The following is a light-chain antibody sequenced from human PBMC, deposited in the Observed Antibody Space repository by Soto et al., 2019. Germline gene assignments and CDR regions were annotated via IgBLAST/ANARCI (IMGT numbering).Light chain of an antibody. Sequence: QSVLTQPASVSGSPGQSITISCTGTSSDVGKYDYVSWYQQHAGKAPKLIIYGVRNWPSGVSTRFSGSKSGNTASLTISGLQTEDEADYYCSSYTTLTTPRYAFGTGTKVTVL. V-gene: IGLV2-14*03. CDR3: SSYTTLTTPRYA. J-gene: IGLJ1*01. CDR1: SSDVGKYDY. CDR2: GVR.